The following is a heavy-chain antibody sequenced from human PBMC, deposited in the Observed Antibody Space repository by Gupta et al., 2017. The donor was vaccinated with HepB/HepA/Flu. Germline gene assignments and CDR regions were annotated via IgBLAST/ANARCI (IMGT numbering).Heavy chain of an antibody. CDR2: IGTAGDT. J-gene: IGHJ4*02. D-gene: IGHD5-12*01. CDR1: GFTFSSYD. CDR3: ARVQGYSGYDF. Sequence: EVQLVESGGGLVQPGGSLRLSCAASGFTFSSYDMHWVRQATGKGLEWVSAIGTAGDTYYPGSVKGRFTISRENAKNSLYLQMNSLRAGDTAVYYGARVQGYSGYDFWGQGTLVTVSS. V-gene: IGHV3-13*01.